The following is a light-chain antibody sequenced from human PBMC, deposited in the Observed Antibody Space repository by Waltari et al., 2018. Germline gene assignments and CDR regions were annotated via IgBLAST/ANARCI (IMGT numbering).Light chain of an antibody. Sequence: AIQMTQSPSSLSASVGDRVTITCRASQDIRHDVGWYQLKPGKAPKLLIYAVSNLQSGVPPRFSGSGSGRDFTLTISSLQPEDCATYYCLQDYLYPLTFCGGTNVEIK. CDR2: AVS. J-gene: IGKJ4*01. CDR3: LQDYLYPLT. V-gene: IGKV1-6*01. CDR1: QDIRHD.